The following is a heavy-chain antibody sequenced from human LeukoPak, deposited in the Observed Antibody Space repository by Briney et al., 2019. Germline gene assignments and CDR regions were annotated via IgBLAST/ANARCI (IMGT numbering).Heavy chain of an antibody. CDR3: ARDCSGGSCYYDY. D-gene: IGHD2-15*01. CDR2: ISWNSGSI. CDR1: GFTFDDYA. J-gene: IGHJ4*02. V-gene: IGHV3-9*01. Sequence: GGSLRLSCAASGFTFDDYAMHWVRQAPGKGLEWVSGISWNSGSIGYADSVKGRFTISRDNAKNSLYLQMNSLRAEDTALYYCARDCSGGSCYYDYWGQGTLVTVSS.